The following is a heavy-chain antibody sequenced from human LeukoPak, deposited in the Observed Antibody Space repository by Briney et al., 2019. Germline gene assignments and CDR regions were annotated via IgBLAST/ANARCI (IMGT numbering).Heavy chain of an antibody. Sequence: GGSLRLSCAASGFTVSSNYMAWVRQAPGKGLEWVSVIYGGGFTDYTDSVKGRFTISRDNSKSTLHLPMNTLRAEDTAVYYCARVMGRLVPTWYFALWGRGTLVTASS. CDR3: ARVMGRLVPTWYFAL. D-gene: IGHD3-9*01. V-gene: IGHV3-66*01. CDR1: GFTVSSNY. J-gene: IGHJ2*01. CDR2: IYGGGFT.